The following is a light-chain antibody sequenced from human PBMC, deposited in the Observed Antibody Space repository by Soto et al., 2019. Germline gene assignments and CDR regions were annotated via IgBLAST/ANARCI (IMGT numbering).Light chain of an antibody. CDR1: SSDVGAYNY. J-gene: IGLJ3*02. CDR3: TSYTSSDTWV. Sequence: QSALTQPASVSGSPGQPITIFCTGTSSDVGAYNYVSWYQQHPDKAPKLMIYEVSNRPSGISNRFSGSKSGNTASLTISGLQAEDEADYYCTSYTSSDTWVFGGGTKLTVL. V-gene: IGLV2-14*01. CDR2: EVS.